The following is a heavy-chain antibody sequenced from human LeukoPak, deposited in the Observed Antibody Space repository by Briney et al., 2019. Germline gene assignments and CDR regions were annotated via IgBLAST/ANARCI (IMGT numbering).Heavy chain of an antibody. Sequence: GGSLRLSCAASGFTFSSYAMSWVRQAPGKGLEWVSAISGSGGSTYYADSVKGRFTISRDNSKNTLYLQMNSLRAEDTAVYYCAKDRLGFPELDYFDYWGQGTLVTVSS. J-gene: IGHJ4*02. CDR2: ISGSGGST. CDR3: AKDRLGFPELDYFDY. CDR1: GFTFSSYA. D-gene: IGHD1-26*01. V-gene: IGHV3-23*01.